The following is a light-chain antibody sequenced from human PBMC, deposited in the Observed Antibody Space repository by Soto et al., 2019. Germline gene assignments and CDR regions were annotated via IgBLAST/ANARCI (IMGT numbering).Light chain of an antibody. CDR2: DAS. Sequence: IQMTQSPSSLSASVGDRVTITCQASRDIDNYLNWYQQKPGKAPNLLSYDASNLETGVPLRFSGSRSGTHCTLTISSLQPEDIGKYYCHQYDNRPFTFGQGSKLEIK. CDR3: HQYDNRPFT. CDR1: RDIDNY. J-gene: IGKJ2*01. V-gene: IGKV1-33*01.